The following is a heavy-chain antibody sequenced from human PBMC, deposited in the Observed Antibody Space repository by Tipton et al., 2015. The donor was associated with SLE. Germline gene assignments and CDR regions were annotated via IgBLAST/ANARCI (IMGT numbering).Heavy chain of an antibody. CDR2: IWYDGSNK. CDR1: GGSISSYY. V-gene: IGHV3-33*08. J-gene: IGHJ6*03. CDR3: AREKGIAAAGNMDV. Sequence: LSLTCTVSGGSISSYYWSWIRQPPGKGLEWVAVIWYDGSNKYYADSVKGRFTISRDNSKNTLYLQMNSLRAEDTAVYYCAREKGIAAAGNMDVWGKGTTVTVSS. D-gene: IGHD6-13*01.